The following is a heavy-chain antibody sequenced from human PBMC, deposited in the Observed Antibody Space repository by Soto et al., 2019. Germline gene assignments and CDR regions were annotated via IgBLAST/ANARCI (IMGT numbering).Heavy chain of an antibody. Sequence: QITLKESGPTLVRPTQTLTLTCAFSGFSLSTSGVGVGWIRQPPGKALEWLAVIYWDDSKHYSPSLRSRLTITKDTSKHQVVLTRTNMAPMDTGTYYCAHKGPEDWPLDYWGQGTLVTVSS. CDR1: GFSLSTSGVG. V-gene: IGHV2-5*02. CDR3: AHKGPEDWPLDY. CDR2: IYWDDSK. J-gene: IGHJ4*02. D-gene: IGHD3-9*01.